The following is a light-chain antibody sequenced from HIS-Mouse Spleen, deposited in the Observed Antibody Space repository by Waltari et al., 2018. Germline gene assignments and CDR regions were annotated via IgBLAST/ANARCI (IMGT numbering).Light chain of an antibody. CDR2: EDS. CDR3: YSTDSSGNHRV. J-gene: IGLJ2*01. CDR1: ALPTKY. Sequence: SYELTQPPSVSVSPGQTARITCSGDALPTKYAYWYQQKSGQAPALVIYEDSKRPSGVPERVSGSSSGTMATLTSSGAQVEDEADYYCYSTDSSGNHRVFGGGTKLTVL. V-gene: IGLV3-10*01.